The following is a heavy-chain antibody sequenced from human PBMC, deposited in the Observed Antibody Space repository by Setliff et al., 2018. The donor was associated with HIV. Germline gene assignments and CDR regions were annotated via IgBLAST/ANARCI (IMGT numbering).Heavy chain of an antibody. J-gene: IGHJ3*01. CDR1: DDSISSYY. Sequence: KPSETLSLTCTVSDDSISSYYWSWIRQPPGKGLEWIGYIYYTGTTKYNPSLKSRVTISIDTSKNQFSLKLTSVTAADTAVYYCAREWLQYTGDDAFDVWGQGAMVTVSS. CDR3: AREWLQYTGDDAFDV. D-gene: IGHD5-12*01. CDR2: IYYTGTT. V-gene: IGHV4-59*01.